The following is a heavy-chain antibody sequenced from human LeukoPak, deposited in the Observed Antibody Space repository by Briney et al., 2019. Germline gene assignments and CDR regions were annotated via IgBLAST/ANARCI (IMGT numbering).Heavy chain of an antibody. CDR3: ARLILTGSLDY. CDR2: IYSGGST. V-gene: IGHV3-66*04. D-gene: IGHD3-9*01. Sequence: GGSLRLSCAASGFTVSSNYMSWVRQAPGKGLKWVSVIYSGGSTYYADSVKGIFTISRDNSKNTLYLQMDSLRAEDTAVYYCARLILTGSLDYWGQGTLVTVSS. CDR1: GFTVSSNY. J-gene: IGHJ4*02.